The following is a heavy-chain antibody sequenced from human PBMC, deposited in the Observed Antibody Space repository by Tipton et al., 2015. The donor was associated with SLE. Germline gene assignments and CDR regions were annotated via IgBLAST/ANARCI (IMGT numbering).Heavy chain of an antibody. Sequence: TLSLTCAVYGGSFYGYFWTWIRQPPGKGLEWLGEIMHSGVINYNPSLRSRVTISVDMSKNQVSLQLSSVTAADTAVYYCARHEGHSYGYEYWGQGTLVTVSS. CDR2: IMHSGVI. D-gene: IGHD5-18*01. V-gene: IGHV4-34*12. CDR3: ARHEGHSYGYEY. CDR1: GGSFYGYF. J-gene: IGHJ4*02.